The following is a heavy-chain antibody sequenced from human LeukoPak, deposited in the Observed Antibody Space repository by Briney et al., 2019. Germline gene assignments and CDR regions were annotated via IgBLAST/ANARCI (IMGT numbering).Heavy chain of an antibody. J-gene: IGHJ4*01. CDR3: AKDGRPDTYGIFDL. CDR2: ISWNSGSE. Sequence: GGSLRLSCAASGFSFDDYAMHWLRQAPGKGLQWVSGISWNSGSEGYADSVKGRFTISRDNAKNSLYLQKNSLRAEDTAFYYCAKDGRPDTYGIFDLWGHGTLVTVSS. D-gene: IGHD1-1*01. CDR1: GFSFDDYA. V-gene: IGHV3-9*01.